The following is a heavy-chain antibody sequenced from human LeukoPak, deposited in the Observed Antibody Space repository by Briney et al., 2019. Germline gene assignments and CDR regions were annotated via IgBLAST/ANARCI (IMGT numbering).Heavy chain of an antibody. D-gene: IGHD3-22*01. CDR2: INPNSGGT. CDR3: ARDYYDSSGSDY. V-gene: IGHV1-2*02. J-gene: IGHJ4*02. CDR1: GYTFTGYY. Sequence: ASVKVSCKASGYTFTGYYMNWVRQAPRQGLEWMGWINPNSGGTNYAQKFQGRVTMTRDTSISTAYMELSRLRSDDTAVYYCARDYYDSSGSDYWGQGTLVTVSS.